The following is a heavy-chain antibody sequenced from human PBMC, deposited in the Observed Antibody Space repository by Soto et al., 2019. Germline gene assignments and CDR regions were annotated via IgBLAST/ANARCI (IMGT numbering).Heavy chain of an antibody. V-gene: IGHV1-18*01. CDR2: ISAYNGNT. CDR1: GYTFTSYG. D-gene: IGHD6-13*01. Sequence: ASVKVSCKASGYTFTSYGISWVRQAPGQGLEWMGWISAYNGNTNYAQKLQGRVTMTTDTSTSTAYMELRSLRSDDTAVYYCARGIAAAVYLGRGRYYYMDVWGKGTTVTVSS. CDR3: ARGIAAAVYLGRGRYYYMDV. J-gene: IGHJ6*03.